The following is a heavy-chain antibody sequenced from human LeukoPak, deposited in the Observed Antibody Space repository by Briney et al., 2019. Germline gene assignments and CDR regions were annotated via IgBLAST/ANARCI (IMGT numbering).Heavy chain of an antibody. J-gene: IGHJ4*02. V-gene: IGHV3-23*01. CDR1: GFTFAIHA. Sequence: GGSLRLSCAASGFTFAIHAMTWVRQAPGKGLEWVSGISGDGASTHYAESVKGQFTISRDNSQNTLFLQMNSLRAEDTAVYYCARAGYSGYVYLFDYWGQGALVTVSS. D-gene: IGHD5-12*01. CDR3: ARAGYSGYVYLFDY. CDR2: ISGDGAST.